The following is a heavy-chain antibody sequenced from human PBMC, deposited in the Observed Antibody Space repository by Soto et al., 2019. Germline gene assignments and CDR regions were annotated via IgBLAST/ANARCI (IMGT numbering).Heavy chain of an antibody. J-gene: IGHJ4*02. V-gene: IGHV4-30-2*01. Sequence: SETLSLTCTVSGDSISSGGFSWSWIRQPPGKGLEWIGYIFPRGDTYYNPSPTSRVAISVDRSKNQFSLRLTSVTAADTGVYYCARGGDYYLDSSGQGTLVTVSS. CDR1: GDSISSGGFS. D-gene: IGHD4-17*01. CDR3: ARGGDYYLDS. CDR2: IFPRGDT.